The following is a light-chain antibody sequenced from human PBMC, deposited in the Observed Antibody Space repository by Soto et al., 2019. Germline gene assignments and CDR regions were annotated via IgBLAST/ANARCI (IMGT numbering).Light chain of an antibody. CDR3: AAWDDSFNGLYV. Sequence: QSVLTQPPSASGTPGQRVTFSCSGSTSNIESATVNWYQQLPGTAPKLLIFNNYQRPSGVPGRFSGSRSATSASLAISGLQSEDEGDYYCAAWDDSFNGLYVFGTGTKVTVL. J-gene: IGLJ1*01. CDR1: TSNIESAT. CDR2: NNY. V-gene: IGLV1-44*01.